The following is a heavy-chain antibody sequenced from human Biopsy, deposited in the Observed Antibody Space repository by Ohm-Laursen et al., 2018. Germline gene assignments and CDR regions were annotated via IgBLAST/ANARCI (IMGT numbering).Heavy chain of an antibody. CDR1: GGTFSNYG. CDR3: ATKLTGYFHH. CDR2: NIPILGTG. D-gene: IGHD3-9*01. J-gene: IGHJ1*01. Sequence: SVKVSCKAPGGTFSNYGVNWVLQAPGQGLEWLGGNIPILGTGNYAQKFQDRVTVAADTSTSTATMELRSLRSDDTAVYYCATKLTGYFHHWGQGTLVIVSS. V-gene: IGHV1-69*06.